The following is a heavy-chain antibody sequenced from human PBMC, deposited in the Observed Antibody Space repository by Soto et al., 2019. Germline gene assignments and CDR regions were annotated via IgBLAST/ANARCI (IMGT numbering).Heavy chain of an antibody. J-gene: IGHJ5*02. V-gene: IGHV5-51*01. D-gene: IGHD1-1*01. CDR3: ARANVWNAGFFAINSCDP. CDR1: GYSFTNYW. CDR2: IYLGDSDT. Sequence: EVQLVQSGAEVKKPGESLKISCKGSGYSFTNYWIGWVRQMPGKGLEWMGTIYLGDSDTRYSPSFQGRVTISADKSISAAYLQWGSLKASDTAMDYCARANVWNAGFFAINSCDPWGQGTLVTVSS.